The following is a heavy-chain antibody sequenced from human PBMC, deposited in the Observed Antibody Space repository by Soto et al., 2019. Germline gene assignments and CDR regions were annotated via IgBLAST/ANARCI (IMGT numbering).Heavy chain of an antibody. CDR2: INSDGSST. Sequence: GGSLRLSCAASGFTFSSYWMHWVRQAPGKGLVWVSRINSDGSSTSYADSVKGRFTISRDNAKNTLYLQMNSLRAEDTAVYYCARAKAPLYSSSWYWFDPWGQGTLVTVSS. J-gene: IGHJ5*02. V-gene: IGHV3-74*01. CDR3: ARAKAPLYSSSWYWFDP. D-gene: IGHD6-13*01. CDR1: GFTFSSYW.